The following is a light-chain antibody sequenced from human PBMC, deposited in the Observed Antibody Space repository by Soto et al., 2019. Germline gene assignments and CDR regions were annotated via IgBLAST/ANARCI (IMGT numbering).Light chain of an antibody. CDR3: QQYHIFLT. V-gene: IGKV1-5*03. CDR2: RAS. CDR1: QSIGAA. Sequence: DIQMTQSPSTLSASVGDRVTITCRASQSIGAALAWDQQKPGKAPNLLIYRASNLESGVPSRFSGSGSGTEFTLAISSLQPDDFATYYCQQYHIFLTFGQGTKLEI. J-gene: IGKJ2*01.